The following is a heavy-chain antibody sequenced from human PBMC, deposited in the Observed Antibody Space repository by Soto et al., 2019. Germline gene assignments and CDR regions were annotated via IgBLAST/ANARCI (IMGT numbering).Heavy chain of an antibody. CDR3: ARRDGSGWYGASHNWFDP. D-gene: IGHD6-19*01. CDR1: GGSISSSSYY. V-gene: IGHV4-39*01. CDR2: IYYSGST. J-gene: IGHJ5*02. Sequence: SETLSLTCTVSGGSISSSSYYWGWIRQPPGKGLEWIGSIYYSGSTYYNPSLKSRVTISVDTSKNQFSLKLSSATAADTAVYYCARRDGSGWYGASHNWFDPWGQGTLVTVSS.